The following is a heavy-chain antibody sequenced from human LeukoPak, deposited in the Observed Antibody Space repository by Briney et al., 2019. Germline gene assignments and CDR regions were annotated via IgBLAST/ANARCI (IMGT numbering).Heavy chain of an antibody. D-gene: IGHD3-16*02. CDR3: ARGRGYDYVWGSYRSINYFVH. CDR2: MNPNSGKT. J-gene: IGHJ4*02. V-gene: IGHV1-8*03. CDR1: GYTFTSYD. Sequence: ASVKVSCKASGYTFTSYDINWVRQATGQGLEWMGWMNPNSGKTGYAQKFQGRVTITRNTSISTAYMELSSLRSEDTAVYYCARGRGYDYVWGSYRSINYFVHWGQGTLVTVSS.